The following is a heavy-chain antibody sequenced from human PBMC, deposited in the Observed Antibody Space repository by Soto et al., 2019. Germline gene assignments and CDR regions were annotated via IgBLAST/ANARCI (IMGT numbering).Heavy chain of an antibody. D-gene: IGHD2-2*01. Sequence: GESLKISCAASGFTFSNAWMSWVRQAPGKGLEWVGRIKSKTDGGTTDYAAPVKGRFTISRDDSKNTLYLQMNSLKTEDTAVYYCTTSLGYCSSTSCYDYWGQGTLVTVSS. CDR3: TTSLGYCSSTSCYDY. CDR1: GFTFSNAW. J-gene: IGHJ4*02. V-gene: IGHV3-15*01. CDR2: IKSKTDGGTT.